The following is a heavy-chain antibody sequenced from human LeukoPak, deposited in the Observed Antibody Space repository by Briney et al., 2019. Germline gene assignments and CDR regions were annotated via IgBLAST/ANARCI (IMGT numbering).Heavy chain of an antibody. J-gene: IGHJ4*02. Sequence: GGSLRLSCAASGFTFNNAWMSWVRQAPGKGLEWIGRIKSITDGGTTVHAAPVKDRFTISRDDSKNTLYLQMNSLKTEDTAVYYCTTAPAAYTFDSWGQGTLVTVSS. V-gene: IGHV3-15*01. CDR2: IKSITDGGTT. CDR1: GFTFNNAW. D-gene: IGHD3-16*01. CDR3: TTAPAAYTFDS.